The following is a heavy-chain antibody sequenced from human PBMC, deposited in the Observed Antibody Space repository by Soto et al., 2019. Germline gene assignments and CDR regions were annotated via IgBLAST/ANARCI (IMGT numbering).Heavy chain of an antibody. CDR2: ISSSSSTI. CDR1: GFTFSSYS. Sequence: EVQLVESGGGLVQPGGSLRLSCAASGFTFSSYSMNWVRQALGKGLEWVSYISSSSSTIYYADSVKGRFTISRDNAKNSLYLQMNSLRDEDTAVYYCARGNVEMATRVDYWGQGTLVTVSS. D-gene: IGHD5-12*01. J-gene: IGHJ4*02. V-gene: IGHV3-48*02. CDR3: ARGNVEMATRVDY.